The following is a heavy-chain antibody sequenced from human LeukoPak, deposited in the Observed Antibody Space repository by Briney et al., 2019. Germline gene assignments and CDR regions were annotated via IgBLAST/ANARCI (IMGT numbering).Heavy chain of an antibody. V-gene: IGHV3-48*01. CDR3: ARRKDWCTSSSCHFDY. CDR2: ITSSSNTI. CDR1: GFTFSSYN. Sequence: GGSLRLSCAASGFTFSSYNMNWVRQAPGKGLEWVSYITSSSNTIYYADSVKGRFNISRDNAKNSLYLQMNSLRAEDTAVYYCARRKDWCTSSSCHFDYWGQGTLVTVSS. J-gene: IGHJ4*02. D-gene: IGHD2-2*01.